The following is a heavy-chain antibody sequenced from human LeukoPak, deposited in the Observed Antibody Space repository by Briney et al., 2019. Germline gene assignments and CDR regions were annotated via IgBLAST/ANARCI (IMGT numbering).Heavy chain of an antibody. CDR3: ARHQVGDYWFDP. D-gene: IGHD4-17*01. CDR2: IYYSGST. CDR1: GGSISSYY. J-gene: IGHJ5*02. Sequence: PSETLPLTCTVSGGSISSYYWSWIRQPPGKGLEWIGYIYYSGSTNYNPSLKSRVTISVDTSKNQFSLKLSSVTAADTAVYYCARHQVGDYWFDPWGQGTLVTVSS. V-gene: IGHV4-59*08.